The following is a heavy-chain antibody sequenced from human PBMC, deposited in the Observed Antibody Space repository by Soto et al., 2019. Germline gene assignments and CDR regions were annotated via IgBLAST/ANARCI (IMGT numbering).Heavy chain of an antibody. Sequence: QITLKESGPTLVKPTQTLTLTCTFSGFSLTTSGVGVGWIRQPPGKALEWLALIYWDDAKRYSPSLRSRLTSTKDTSKNQVVLTMTNMDPVDTATYYCAHRRRYSSSWYAGFDYWGQGTLVTVSS. D-gene: IGHD6-13*01. CDR1: GFSLTTSGVG. J-gene: IGHJ4*02. CDR3: AHRRRYSSSWYAGFDY. V-gene: IGHV2-5*02. CDR2: IYWDDAK.